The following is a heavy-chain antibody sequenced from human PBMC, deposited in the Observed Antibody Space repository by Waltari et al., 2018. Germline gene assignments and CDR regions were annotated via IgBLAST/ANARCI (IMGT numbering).Heavy chain of an antibody. V-gene: IGHV3-21*01. J-gene: IGHJ3*02. D-gene: IGHD6-6*01. CDR3: VTAKLLPDLPPDAFDM. CDR1: YT. CDR2: ISRTGNYI. Sequence: YTMNWVRQNSGKGPEWVASISRTGNYIYYADSVEGRFTISRDNAKQSIFLQMNSLRVEDTAVYYCVTAKLLPDLPPDAFDMWGQGTAVIVSS.